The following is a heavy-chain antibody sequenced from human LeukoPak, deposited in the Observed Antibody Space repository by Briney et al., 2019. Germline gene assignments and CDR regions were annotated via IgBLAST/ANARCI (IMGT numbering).Heavy chain of an antibody. Sequence: PGGSLRLSCAASGFTFSSYAMHWVRQAPGKGLEYVSAISSNGGSTYYANSVKGRFTISRDNSKNTLYLQMGSLRAEDMAVYYCARVYGYSGYDLIGPGDYWGQGTLVTVSS. J-gene: IGHJ4*02. CDR2: ISSNGGST. D-gene: IGHD5-12*01. CDR3: ARVYGYSGYDLIGPGDY. V-gene: IGHV3-64*01. CDR1: GFTFSSYA.